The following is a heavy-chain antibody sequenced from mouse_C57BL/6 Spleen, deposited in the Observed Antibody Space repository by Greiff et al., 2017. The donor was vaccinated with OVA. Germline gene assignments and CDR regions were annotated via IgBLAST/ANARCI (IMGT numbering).Heavy chain of an antibody. CDR2: IYPSDSGT. Sequence: QVQLQQPGAELVRPGSSVKLSCKASGYTFTSYRMDWVKQRPGQGLEWIGNIYPSDSGTHYNQKFKDKATLTADKSSSTAYMQLRSLTSEDSAVYYCAIFYGSSYYFDYWGKGTTLTVSS. CDR3: AIFYGSSYYFDY. V-gene: IGHV1-61*01. CDR1: GYTFTSYR. D-gene: IGHD1-1*01. J-gene: IGHJ2*01.